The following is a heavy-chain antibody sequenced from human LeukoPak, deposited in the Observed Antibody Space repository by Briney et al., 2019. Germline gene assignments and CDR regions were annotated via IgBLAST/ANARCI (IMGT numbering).Heavy chain of an antibody. CDR2: IWSDGKNK. D-gene: IGHD2-21*01. V-gene: IGHV3-33*01. J-gene: IGHJ3*02. CDR1: GFSFSNFG. CDR3: VRERGPYNDFDI. Sequence: GGSLRLSCAASGFSFSNFGMHWVRQAPGKGLEWVSVIWSDGKNKFYADSVKGRFTIFRDNSKKTLDLQLNSLRAEDTALYYCVRERGPYNDFDIWGQGTMVTVSS.